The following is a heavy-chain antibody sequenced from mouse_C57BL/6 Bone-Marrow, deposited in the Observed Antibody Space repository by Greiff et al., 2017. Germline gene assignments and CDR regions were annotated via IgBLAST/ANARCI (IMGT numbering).Heavy chain of an antibody. D-gene: IGHD2-4*01. J-gene: IGHJ4*01. CDR2: MHPNGGSP. CDR3: ARSYDYDDYTMDY. CDR1: GYTFTNYW. V-gene: IGHV1-64*01. Sequence: QVQLQQPGAELVKPGASVKLSCKASGYTFTNYWMHWVKQRPGQGLEWIGMMHPNGGSPDYNEKFKSEATLSVAKSSSTAYMELRSLTSEDSAVYYCARSYDYDDYTMDYWGQGTSVTGSS.